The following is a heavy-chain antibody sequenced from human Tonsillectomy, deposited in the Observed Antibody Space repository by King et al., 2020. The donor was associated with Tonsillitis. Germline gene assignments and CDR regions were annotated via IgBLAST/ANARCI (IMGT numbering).Heavy chain of an antibody. CDR2: INPSGGST. J-gene: IGHJ5*02. D-gene: IGHD2-2*01. Sequence: QLVQSGAEVKKPGASVKVSCKASGYTFTSYYMHWVRQAPGQGLEWMGIINPSGGSTSYAQKFQGRVTMTRDTSPSTVYMELSSLRSEDTAVYYCAREKGYCSSTSCYMAWFDPWGQGTLVTVSS. CDR3: AREKGYCSSTSCYMAWFDP. V-gene: IGHV1-46*01. CDR1: GYTFTSYY.